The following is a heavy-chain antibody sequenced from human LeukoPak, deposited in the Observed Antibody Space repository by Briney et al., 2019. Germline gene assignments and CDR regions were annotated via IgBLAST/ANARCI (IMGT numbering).Heavy chain of an antibody. Sequence: GGSLRLSCAASGFTFSSYAMNWVRQAGGKGLEWVSGTGSTGVSTFYADSVKGRFTVSRDNSKNTLSLQMNSLRAEDTAVYYCAKDPGVVPAHYFDYWGQGTLVTVSS. CDR1: GFTFSSYA. CDR2: TGSTGVST. D-gene: IGHD2-2*01. J-gene: IGHJ4*02. CDR3: AKDPGVVPAHYFDY. V-gene: IGHV3-23*01.